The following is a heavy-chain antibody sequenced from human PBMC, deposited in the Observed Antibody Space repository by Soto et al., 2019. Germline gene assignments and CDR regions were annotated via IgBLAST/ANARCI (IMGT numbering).Heavy chain of an antibody. Sequence: LSLTCTVSGGSISSGDYYWSWIRQPPGKGLEWIGYIYYSGSTHYNPSLKSRVTISVDTSKNQFSLKLSSVTAADTAVYYCATAYSSSSGQFDYWGQGTLGTVSS. V-gene: IGHV4-30-4*01. D-gene: IGHD6-6*01. CDR2: IYYSGST. CDR3: ATAYSSSSGQFDY. CDR1: GGSISSGDYY. J-gene: IGHJ4*02.